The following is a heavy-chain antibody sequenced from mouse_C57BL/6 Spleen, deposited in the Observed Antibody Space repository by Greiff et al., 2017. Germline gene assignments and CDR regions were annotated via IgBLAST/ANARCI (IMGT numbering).Heavy chain of an antibody. J-gene: IGHJ2*01. CDR2: IYPGDGDT. Sequence: QVQLQQSGAELVKPGASVKMSCKASGYAFSSDWMNWVKQRPGKGLEWIGQIYPGDGDTNYNGKFKGKATLTADTSSSTAYLQLSSLTSEDAAVYCCARGATVVAVYYLDYWGQGTTLTVSS. V-gene: IGHV1-80*01. D-gene: IGHD1-1*01. CDR1: GYAFSSDW. CDR3: ARGATVVAVYYLDY.